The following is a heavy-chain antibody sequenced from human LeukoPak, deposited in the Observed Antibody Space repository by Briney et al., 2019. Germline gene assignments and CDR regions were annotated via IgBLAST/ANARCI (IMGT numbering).Heavy chain of an antibody. D-gene: IGHD3-9*01. V-gene: IGHV4-38-2*02. Sequence: SETLSLTCTVSGYSISSGYYWGWIRQPPGKGLEWIGSIYHSGSTYYNPSLKSRVTISVDTSKNQFSLKVSSVTAADTAVYYCASGDILTGPYYMDVWGKGTTVTVSS. CDR3: ASGDILTGPYYMDV. J-gene: IGHJ6*03. CDR1: GYSISSGYY. CDR2: IYHSGST.